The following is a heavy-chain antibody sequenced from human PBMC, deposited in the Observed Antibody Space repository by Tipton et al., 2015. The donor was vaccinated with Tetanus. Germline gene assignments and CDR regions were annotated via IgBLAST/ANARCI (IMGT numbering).Heavy chain of an antibody. CDR3: AKSVGSTGLYGMDV. Sequence: SLRLSCAASGFTFTSYTMNWVRQAPGNGLEWVAAISGSRLTPYYADSVKGRFTISRDNSKNTLSLQLNSLRADDTAVYYCAKSVGSTGLYGMDVWGQGTTVTVSS. J-gene: IGHJ6*02. CDR1: GFTFTSYT. V-gene: IGHV3-23*01. D-gene: IGHD1-26*01. CDR2: ISGSRLTP.